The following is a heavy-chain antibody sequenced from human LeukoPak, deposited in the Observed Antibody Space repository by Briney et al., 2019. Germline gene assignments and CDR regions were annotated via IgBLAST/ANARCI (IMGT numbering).Heavy chain of an antibody. CDR2: ISGSGGST. V-gene: IGHV3-23*01. CDR1: GFIFSSYD. Sequence: GGSLRLSCAASGFIFSSYDMSWVRQAPGKGLEWVSDISGSGGSTDYADSVKGRFTISRDNSKNTVYLQMNSLRVEDTAVYYCAGAVAGTKPDYWGQGTLVTVSS. D-gene: IGHD6-19*01. CDR3: AGAVAGTKPDY. J-gene: IGHJ4*02.